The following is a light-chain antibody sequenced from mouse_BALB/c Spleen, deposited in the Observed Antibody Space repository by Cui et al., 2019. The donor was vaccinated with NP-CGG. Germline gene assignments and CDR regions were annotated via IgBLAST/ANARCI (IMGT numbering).Light chain of an antibody. CDR1: TGAVITSNY. V-gene: IGLV1*01. J-gene: IGLJ1*01. CDR2: GTK. Sequence: QPVVTQESALTTSPGETVTLTCRSSTGAVITSNYANWVQEKPDQLFTGLIGGTKNRAPGVPARFSGSLIGDKAALTITGAQTEDEAIYFCALWYSNHWVFGGGTKLTVL. CDR3: ALWYSNHWV.